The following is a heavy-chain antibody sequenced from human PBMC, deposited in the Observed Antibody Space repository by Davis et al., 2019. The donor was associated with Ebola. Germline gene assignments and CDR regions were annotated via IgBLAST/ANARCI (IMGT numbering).Heavy chain of an antibody. CDR3: ARHRISGTPWTAFDI. Sequence: PSETLSLTCSVSGDSITSGAFYWGWIRRPPGKGLEWIASVYYSGNTYPNPSLKSRVTTSVDMSKNQLSLKLTSVTAADTAVYYCARHRISGTPWTAFDIWGLGTMVTVSS. J-gene: IGHJ3*02. CDR2: VYYSGNT. D-gene: IGHD2-2*01. CDR1: GDSITSGAFY. V-gene: IGHV4-39*01.